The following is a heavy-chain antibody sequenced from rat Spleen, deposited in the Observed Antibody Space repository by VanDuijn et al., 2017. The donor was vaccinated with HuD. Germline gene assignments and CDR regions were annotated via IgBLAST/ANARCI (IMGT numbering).Heavy chain of an antibody. V-gene: IGHV5S13*01. J-gene: IGHJ3*01. D-gene: IGHD1-6*01. CDR3: TTYSDYATSPFPY. CDR1: GFTFSNYD. Sequence: EVQLVESGGGLVQPGGSLKLSCVASGFTFSNYDMAWVRQAPTKGLEWVASISTGGGNTYYRDSVKGRFTISRDNAENTVYLHMNSLRSDDTATYYCTTYSDYATSPFPYWGRGTLVTVSS. CDR2: ISTGGGNT.